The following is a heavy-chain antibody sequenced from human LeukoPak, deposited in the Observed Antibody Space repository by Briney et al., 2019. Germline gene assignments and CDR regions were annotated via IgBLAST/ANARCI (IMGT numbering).Heavy chain of an antibody. CDR2: IRSKAYGGTA. CDR3: TRGWVVVPAAIDGFDI. D-gene: IGHD2-2*01. J-gene: IGHJ3*02. Sequence: PGRSLRLSCTASGFTFGDYAMSWVRQAPGKGLEWVGFIRSKAYGGTAEYAASVKGRFTISRDDSKSIAYLQMNSLKTEDTAVYYCTRGWVVVPAAIDGFDIWGQGTMVTVSS. V-gene: IGHV3-49*04. CDR1: GFTFGDYA.